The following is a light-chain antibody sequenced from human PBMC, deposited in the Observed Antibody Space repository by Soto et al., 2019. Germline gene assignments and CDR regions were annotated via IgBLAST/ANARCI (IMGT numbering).Light chain of an antibody. V-gene: IGKV3-11*01. CDR2: ATS. CDR1: QSIGNY. J-gene: IGKJ3*01. Sequence: EVVLTQSPATLSLSPGEGATLSCRASQSIGNYLAWYQQKPGQAPRLLIYATSNGATGIPAKFSGSGSGTDFPLTISSLEPEDFAVYYCQQRSSWPFTFGPGTKVDSK. CDR3: QQRSSWPFT.